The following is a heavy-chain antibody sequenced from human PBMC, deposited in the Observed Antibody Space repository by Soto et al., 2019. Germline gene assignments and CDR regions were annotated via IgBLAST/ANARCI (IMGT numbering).Heavy chain of an antibody. J-gene: IGHJ4*02. CDR3: ARDSGGSSSPGGYFDY. CDR1: GYTFTSYY. D-gene: IGHD6-6*01. Sequence: ASVKVSCKASGYTFTSYYMHWVRQAPGQGLEWMGIINPSGGSTSYAQEFQGRVTTTRDTSTSTVYMELSSLRSEDTAVYYCARDSGGSSSPGGYFDYWGQGALVTVSS. CDR2: INPSGGST. V-gene: IGHV1-46*01.